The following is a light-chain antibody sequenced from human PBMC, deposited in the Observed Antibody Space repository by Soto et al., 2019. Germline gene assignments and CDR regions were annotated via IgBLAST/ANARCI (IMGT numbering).Light chain of an antibody. CDR1: QGISSY. J-gene: IGKJ1*01. CDR2: AAS. Sequence: DIQLTQSPSFLSASVGDRVTITCRASQGISSYLAWYQQKPGKAPKLLIYAASTLQSGVPSRFSGSGSGTEFTLTISSLQPEDFATYYCQQSYRKTVGQGTKVDIK. V-gene: IGKV1-9*01. CDR3: QQSYRKT.